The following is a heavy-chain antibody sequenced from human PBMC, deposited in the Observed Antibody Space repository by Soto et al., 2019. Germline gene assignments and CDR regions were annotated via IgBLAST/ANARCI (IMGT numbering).Heavy chain of an antibody. V-gene: IGHV3-21*01. CDR2: ISSSSSYI. J-gene: IGHJ4*02. CDR3: ARDSIAVAGTDY. D-gene: IGHD6-19*01. CDR1: GFTFSSYS. Sequence: EVQLVESGGGLVQPGGSLRLSCAASGFTFSSYSMNWVRQAPGKGLEWVSSISSSSSYIYYADSVKGRFTISRDNAKNSLYLQMNSLRAEDTAVYYCARDSIAVAGTDYWGQGTLVTVSS.